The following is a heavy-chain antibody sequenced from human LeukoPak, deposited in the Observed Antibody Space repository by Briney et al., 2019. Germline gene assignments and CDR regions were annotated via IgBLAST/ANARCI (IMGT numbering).Heavy chain of an antibody. V-gene: IGHV5-51*01. CDR3: ARVYLAATGTGWFDP. J-gene: IGHJ5*02. Sequence: GKSLKISCKGSGYSFTSYWIGWVRQMPGKGLEWMGIIYPGDSDTRYSPSFQGQVTISADKSISTAYLQWSSLKASDTAMYYCARVYLAATGTGWFDPWGQGTLVTVSS. CDR2: IYPGDSDT. CDR1: GYSFTSYW. D-gene: IGHD6-13*01.